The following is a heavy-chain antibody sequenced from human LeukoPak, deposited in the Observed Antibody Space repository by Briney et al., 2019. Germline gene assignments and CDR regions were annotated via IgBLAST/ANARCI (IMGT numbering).Heavy chain of an antibody. Sequence: ASVKVSCKASGYTFTSYAMHWVRQAPGQGLEWMGWISANNGNTNYAQKLQGRVTMTTDTSTSTAYMELRSLRSDDTAVYYCAPSGLGGRGTTSIYYFDYWGQRTLVTVSS. CDR1: GYTFTSYA. CDR2: ISANNGNT. D-gene: IGHD2-15*01. V-gene: IGHV1-18*01. J-gene: IGHJ4*02. CDR3: APSGLGGRGTTSIYYFDY.